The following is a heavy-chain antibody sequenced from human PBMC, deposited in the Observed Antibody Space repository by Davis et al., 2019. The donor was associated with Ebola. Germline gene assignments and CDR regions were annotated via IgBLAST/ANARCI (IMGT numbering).Heavy chain of an antibody. V-gene: IGHV4-39*01. CDR3: ARHPAYYYDSSGYYTRYFFDY. Sequence: SETLSLTCTVSGGSISSGGYYWGWIRQPPGKGLEWIGSIYYSGSTYYNPSLKSRVTISVDTSKNQFSLKLSSVTAADTAVYYCARHPAYYYDSSGYYTRYFFDYWGQGTLVTVSS. CDR2: IYYSGST. D-gene: IGHD3-22*01. J-gene: IGHJ4*02. CDR1: GGSISSGGYY.